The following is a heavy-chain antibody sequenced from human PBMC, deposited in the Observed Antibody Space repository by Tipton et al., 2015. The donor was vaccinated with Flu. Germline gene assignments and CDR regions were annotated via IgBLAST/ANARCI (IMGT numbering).Heavy chain of an antibody. D-gene: IGHD3-10*01. V-gene: IGHV3-21*04. J-gene: IGHJ3*01. CDR3: ARAIASVGST. CDR2: ISSSSDQK. Sequence: SLRLSCAASGFVFSRFSMNWVRQAPGKGLEWVSSISSSSDQKSYHDSMQDRFTISRDNARNSVYLQMSSLRAEDMAVYYCARAIASVGSTWGQGTMVTVSS. CDR1: GFVFSRFS.